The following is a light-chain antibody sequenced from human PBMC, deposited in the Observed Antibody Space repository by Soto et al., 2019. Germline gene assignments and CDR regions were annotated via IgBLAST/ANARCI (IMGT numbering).Light chain of an antibody. CDR1: QSVSSSY. CDR2: GAS. Sequence: EIVLTQSPGTLSLSPGERATLPCRASQSVSSSYLAWYQQKPGQAPRLLIYGASTRATGIPDRFSGSGSGTDFTLTISTLEPEDFAVYYCQQYGSSRWTFGQGTKVEFK. CDR3: QQYGSSRWT. V-gene: IGKV3-20*01. J-gene: IGKJ1*01.